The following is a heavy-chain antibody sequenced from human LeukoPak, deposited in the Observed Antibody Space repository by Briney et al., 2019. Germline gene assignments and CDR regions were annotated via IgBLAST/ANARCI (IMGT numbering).Heavy chain of an antibody. CDR2: INHSGRT. D-gene: IGHD3-9*01. CDR3: ASSLRAVDWQFDY. J-gene: IGHJ4*02. CDR1: GESLNIYY. Sequence: PSETLSLTCAVYGESLNIYYWSWIRQPQGKGLEWIGEINHSGRTNYNPSLKSRVSISVDTSKNQFSLKLTSVTAADTAMYYCASSLRAVDWQFDYWGQGTLVTVSS. V-gene: IGHV4-34*01.